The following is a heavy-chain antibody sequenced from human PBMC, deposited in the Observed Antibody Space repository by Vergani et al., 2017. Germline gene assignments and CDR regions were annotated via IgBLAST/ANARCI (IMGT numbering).Heavy chain of an antibody. CDR2: ISGSGGST. D-gene: IGHD2-15*01. V-gene: IGHV3-23*01. CDR3: AKGGSGGSCCHPYYYYYYGMDV. J-gene: IGHJ6*02. Sequence: EVQLLESGGGLVQPGGSLRLSCAASGFTFSSYAMSWVRQAPGKGLEWVSAISGSGGSTYSADSVKGRFTISRDNSKKTLYLQMNSLRAEDTAVYYCAKGGSGGSCCHPYYYYYYGMDVWGQGTTVTVSS. CDR1: GFTFSSYA.